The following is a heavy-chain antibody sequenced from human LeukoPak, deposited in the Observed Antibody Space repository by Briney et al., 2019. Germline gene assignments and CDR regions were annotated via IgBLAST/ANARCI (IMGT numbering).Heavy chain of an antibody. CDR3: ATSRGSWPDYFDY. Sequence: GGSVRLSCAASGFTFSSYEMNWVRQAPGKGLDWVSYISTSGSTIYYADSVKGRFTISRDNAKNSLYLQMNSLRAEDTAVYYCATSRGSWPDYFDYWGQGALVTVSS. V-gene: IGHV3-48*03. CDR1: GFTFSSYE. J-gene: IGHJ4*02. D-gene: IGHD6-13*01. CDR2: ISTSGSTI.